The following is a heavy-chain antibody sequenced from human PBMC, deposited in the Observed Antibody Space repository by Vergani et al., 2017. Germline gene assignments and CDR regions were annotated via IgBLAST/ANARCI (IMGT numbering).Heavy chain of an antibody. CDR2: IYYSGIT. D-gene: IGHD2-21*01. J-gene: IGHJ5*02. CDR3: ARGSCGLAGNWIDR. CDR1: GGSISGYY. Sequence: QVQLQESGPGLVKPSETLSLTCTVSGGSISGYYWSWIRQPPGKGLEWIGYIYYSGITNYNPSLKSRVTITVDTSKNQFSLKLSSVTAADTAVYYCARGSCGLAGNWIDRWGQGTLVTVSS. V-gene: IGHV4-59*13.